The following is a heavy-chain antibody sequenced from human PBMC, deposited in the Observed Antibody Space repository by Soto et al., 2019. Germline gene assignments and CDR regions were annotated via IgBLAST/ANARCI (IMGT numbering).Heavy chain of an antibody. CDR1: GGSVSSGSYY. Sequence: QVQLQESGPGLVKPSETLSLTCTVSGGSVSSGSYYWSWIRQPPGKGLEWIGYIYYSGSTNYNPSRKSRVTTSVDTSKNQFSLKLSSVTAADTAVYYCARGYCSSTSCPNWFDPWGQGPLVTVSS. CDR2: IYYSGST. V-gene: IGHV4-61*01. CDR3: ARGYCSSTSCPNWFDP. D-gene: IGHD2-2*01. J-gene: IGHJ5*02.